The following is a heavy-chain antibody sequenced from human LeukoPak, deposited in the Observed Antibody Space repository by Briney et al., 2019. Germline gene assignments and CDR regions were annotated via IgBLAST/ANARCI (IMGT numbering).Heavy chain of an antibody. D-gene: IGHD1-20*01. CDR3: AILILGYNWNLPTAFDM. CDR2: ISWNSGSI. J-gene: IGHJ3*02. CDR1: GFTLDDYA. V-gene: IGHV3-9*01. Sequence: GRSLRLSCAASGFTLDDYAMHWVRQAPGQGLKWVSGISWNSGSIGYADSVKGRFTISRDNAKNYLYLQMNSLRDECNALNYCAILILGYNWNLPTAFDMWAEGTMVTVSS.